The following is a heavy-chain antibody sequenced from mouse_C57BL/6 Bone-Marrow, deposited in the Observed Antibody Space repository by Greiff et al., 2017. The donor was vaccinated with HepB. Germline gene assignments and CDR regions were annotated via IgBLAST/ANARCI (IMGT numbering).Heavy chain of an antibody. D-gene: IGHD1-1*01. CDR3: ARHPSDYYGSSSYAMDY. Sequence: EVMLVDSGGGLVQPGGSLKLSCAASGFTFSDYYMYWVRQTPEKRLEWVAYISNGGGSTYYPDTVKGRFTISRDNAKNTLYLQMSRLKSEDTAMYYCARHPSDYYGSSSYAMDYWGQGTSVTVSS. J-gene: IGHJ4*01. V-gene: IGHV5-12*01. CDR2: ISNGGGST. CDR1: GFTFSDYY.